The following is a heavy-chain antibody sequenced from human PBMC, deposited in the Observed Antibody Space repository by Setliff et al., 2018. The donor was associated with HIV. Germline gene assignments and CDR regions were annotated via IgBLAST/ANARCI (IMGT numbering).Heavy chain of an antibody. J-gene: IGHJ3*01. V-gene: IGHV1-18*01. CDR3: ARVPYRSAWFSGGHDAFDV. CDR1: GYTFTSYG. CDR2: ISAYNGNT. Sequence: ASVKVSCKASGYTFTSYGIGWVRQAPGQGLEWMGWISAYNGNTNYVQKLQGRVTMTTDTSTRTVYMELRSLRHDDTAEYFCARVPYRSAWFSGGHDAFDVWGQGTMVTVSS. D-gene: IGHD6-19*01.